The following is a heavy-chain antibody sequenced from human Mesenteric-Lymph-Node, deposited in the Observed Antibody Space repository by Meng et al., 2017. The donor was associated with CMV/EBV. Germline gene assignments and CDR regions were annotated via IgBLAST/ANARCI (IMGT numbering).Heavy chain of an antibody. Sequence: SVKVSCKASGGTFSSYAISWVRQAPGQGLEWMGGIIPILGIANYAQKFQGRVTITADKSTSTAYMELSSLRSEDTAVCYCARVYCSSTSCPRRYYYGMDVWGQGTTVTVSS. CDR3: ARVYCSSTSCPRRYYYGMDV. CDR1: GGTFSSYA. J-gene: IGHJ6*02. D-gene: IGHD2-2*01. CDR2: IIPILGIA. V-gene: IGHV1-69*10.